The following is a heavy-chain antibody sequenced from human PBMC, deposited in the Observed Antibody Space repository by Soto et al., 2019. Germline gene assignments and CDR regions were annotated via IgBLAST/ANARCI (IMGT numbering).Heavy chain of an antibody. J-gene: IGHJ6*02. V-gene: IGHV3-74*01. CDR2: INSDGSST. D-gene: IGHD5-18*01. CDR3: AREGYSYGYYYYYGMDV. Sequence: GSLRLSCAASGFTFSSYWMHWVRQAPGKGLVWVSRINSDGSSTSYADSVKGRFTISRDNAKNTLYLQMNSLRAEDTAVYYCAREGYSYGYYYYYGMDVWGQGTTVTVSS. CDR1: GFTFSSYW.